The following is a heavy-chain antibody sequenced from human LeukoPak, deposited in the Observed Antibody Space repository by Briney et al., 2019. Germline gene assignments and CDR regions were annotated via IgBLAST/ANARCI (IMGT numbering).Heavy chain of an antibody. CDR1: GGSINSYY. Sequence: KPSETLSLTCTVSGGSINSYYWTWIRQPPGKGLEWIGYIYNSGSTNYNPSLKSRVTISTDTSKKQFSLRVSSVTAADTAAYYCARRLRIEGGTRRGDALDMWGQGTMVTVSS. D-gene: IGHD1-26*01. CDR2: IYNSGST. CDR3: ARRLRIEGGTRRGDALDM. J-gene: IGHJ3*02. V-gene: IGHV4-59*08.